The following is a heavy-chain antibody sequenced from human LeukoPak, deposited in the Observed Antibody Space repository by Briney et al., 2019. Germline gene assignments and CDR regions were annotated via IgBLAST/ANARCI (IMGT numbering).Heavy chain of an antibody. CDR3: ARRMTTTVNLEFDP. CDR1: GYTFTSYG. J-gene: IGHJ5*02. CDR2: ISAYNGNT. Sequence: ASVKVSCKASGYTFTSYGISWVRQAPGQGLEWMGWISAYNGNTNYAQKLQGRVTMTTDTSTSTAYMELRSLRSDDTAVYYCARRMTTTVNLEFDPWGQGTLVTVSS. D-gene: IGHD4-17*01. V-gene: IGHV1-18*01.